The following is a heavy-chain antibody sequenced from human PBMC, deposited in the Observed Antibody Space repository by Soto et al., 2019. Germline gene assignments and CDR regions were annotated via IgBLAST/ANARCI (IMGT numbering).Heavy chain of an antibody. CDR2: IYYSGST. CDR1: GGSISSGGYY. Sequence: SETLSLTCTVSGGSISSGGYYWSWIRQHPGKGLEWIGYIYYSGSTYYNPSLKSRVTISVDTSKNQFSLKLSSVTAADTAMYYCARKDLYYDSSGYSPDNWFDPSGQGTLVTVSS. CDR3: ARKDLYYDSSGYSPDNWFDP. J-gene: IGHJ5*02. D-gene: IGHD3-22*01. V-gene: IGHV4-31*03.